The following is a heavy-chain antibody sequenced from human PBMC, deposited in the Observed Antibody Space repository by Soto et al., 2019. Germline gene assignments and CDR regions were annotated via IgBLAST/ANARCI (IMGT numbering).Heavy chain of an antibody. CDR2: LYHSGDI. D-gene: IGHD3-10*01. J-gene: IGHJ4*02. CDR1: RGSINSHY. Sequence: PSETLSLTCTVSRGSINSHYWSWIRQPPGRGLEWIGYLYHSGDINYNPSLKSRVTISVDTSKNQFSLKLNSVTAADTAVYYCARGIPGTNYFDYWGQGALVTVS. CDR3: ARGIPGTNYFDY. V-gene: IGHV4-59*11.